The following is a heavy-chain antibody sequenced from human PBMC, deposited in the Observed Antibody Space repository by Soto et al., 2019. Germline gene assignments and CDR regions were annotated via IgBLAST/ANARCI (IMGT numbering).Heavy chain of an antibody. CDR3: TRRRPLFQIDY. Sequence: SLLLSCTASGFTFGDYAMSWVRQAPGKGLEWVGFIRSKAYGGTTEYAASVKGRFTISRDDSKSIAYLQMNSLKTEDTAVYYCTRRRPLFQIDYWGQGTLVTVSS. CDR1: GFTFGDYA. J-gene: IGHJ4*02. D-gene: IGHD2-21*01. CDR2: IRSKAYGGTT. V-gene: IGHV3-49*04.